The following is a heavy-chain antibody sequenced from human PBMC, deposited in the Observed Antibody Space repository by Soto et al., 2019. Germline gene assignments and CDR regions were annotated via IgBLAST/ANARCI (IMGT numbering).Heavy chain of an antibody. D-gene: IGHD3-3*01. V-gene: IGHV1-8*01. CDR2: MNPTSGNT. Sequence: ASVKVSCKASGYTFTSYDINWVRQATGQGLEWMGWMNPTSGNTGYAQKFQGRVTMTRNTSRSTAYMELSSLRSEDTAVYYCARYDFWSGYSYYWGQGTLVTVSS. J-gene: IGHJ4*02. CDR3: ARYDFWSGYSYY. CDR1: GYTFTSYD.